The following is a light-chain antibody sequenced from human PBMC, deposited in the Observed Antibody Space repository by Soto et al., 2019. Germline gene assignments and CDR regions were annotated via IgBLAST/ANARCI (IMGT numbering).Light chain of an antibody. Sequence: EIVMTQSPATLSVSPGERATLSCRASQSVAGNLAWYQQKPGQAPRLLIYDASTRATGIPARFSGSGSGTEFTVTISSVQSEDFAVYYCQQYTNWHWTFRQGTKVEIK. J-gene: IGKJ1*01. CDR1: QSVAGN. V-gene: IGKV3-15*01. CDR3: QQYTNWHWT. CDR2: DAS.